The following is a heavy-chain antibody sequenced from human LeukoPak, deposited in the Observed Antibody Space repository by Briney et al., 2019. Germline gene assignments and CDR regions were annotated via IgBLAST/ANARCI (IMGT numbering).Heavy chain of an antibody. CDR2: ISSSSSYI. Sequence: GGSLRLSCAASGFTFSSYSMNWVRQAPGKGLEWVSSISSSSSYIYFADSVKGRFTISRDNTKNSLYLQMNSLRAEDTAVYYCARAGSGSYFAYWGQGTLVTVSS. J-gene: IGHJ4*02. CDR1: GFTFSSYS. CDR3: ARAGSGSYFAY. V-gene: IGHV3-21*01. D-gene: IGHD3-10*01.